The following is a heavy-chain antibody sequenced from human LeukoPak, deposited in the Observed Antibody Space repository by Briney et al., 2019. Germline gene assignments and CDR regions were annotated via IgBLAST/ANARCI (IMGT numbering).Heavy chain of an antibody. D-gene: IGHD2-15*01. V-gene: IGHV1-69*04. CDR3: ARAPLEVVVVAARTIPGRYFQH. J-gene: IGHJ1*01. CDR2: IIPILGIA. CDR1: GGTFSSYA. Sequence: SVKVSCKASGGTFSSYAISWVRQAPGQGLEWMGRIIPILGIANYAQKFQGRVTITADKSTSTAYMELSSLRSEDTAVYYCARAPLEVVVVAARTIPGRYFQHWGQGTLVTVSS.